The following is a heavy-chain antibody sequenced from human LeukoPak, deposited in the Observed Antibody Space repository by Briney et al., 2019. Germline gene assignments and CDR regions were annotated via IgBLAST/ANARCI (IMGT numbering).Heavy chain of an antibody. J-gene: IGHJ4*02. CDR2: ISWNSGTL. V-gene: IGHV3-9*01. Sequence: GGSLRLSCAASGFTFDDFAMHWVRQAPGKGLEWVSSISWNSGTLAYADSVKGRFTISRDNAKNSLYLQMNSLRAEDTALYYCARDYIEYSSSSFWSYFDYWGQGTLVTVSS. D-gene: IGHD6-6*01. CDR3: ARDYIEYSSSSFWSYFDY. CDR1: GFTFDDFA.